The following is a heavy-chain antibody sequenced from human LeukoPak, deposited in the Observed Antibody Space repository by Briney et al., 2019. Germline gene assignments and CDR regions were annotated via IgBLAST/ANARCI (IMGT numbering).Heavy chain of an antibody. CDR2: IYYSGST. J-gene: IGHJ4*02. CDR1: GGSISSSSYY. CDR3: ARHFRGIAVAGIWGYFDY. Sequence: SETLSLTCTVSGGSISSSSYYWGWIRQPPGKGLEWIGSIYYSGSTHYNPSLKSRVTISVDTSRNQFSLKLSSVTAADTAVYYCARHFRGIAVAGIWGYFDYWGQGTLVTVSS. V-gene: IGHV4-39*01. D-gene: IGHD6-19*01.